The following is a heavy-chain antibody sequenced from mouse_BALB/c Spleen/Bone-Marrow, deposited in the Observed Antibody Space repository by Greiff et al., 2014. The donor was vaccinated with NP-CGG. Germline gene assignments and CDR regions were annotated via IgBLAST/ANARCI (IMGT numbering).Heavy chain of an antibody. CDR2: INPGSGGT. Sequence: VKLQESGAELVRPGTSVKVSCKASGYAFTNYLIEWVKQRPGQGLEWIGVINPGSGGTNYNEKFKGKATLTADKSSSTAYMQLSSLTSDDSAVYFCAREKGLRRGAMDYWGQGTSVTVSS. J-gene: IGHJ4*01. CDR3: AREKGLRRGAMDY. D-gene: IGHD2-12*01. V-gene: IGHV1-54*01. CDR1: GYAFTNYL.